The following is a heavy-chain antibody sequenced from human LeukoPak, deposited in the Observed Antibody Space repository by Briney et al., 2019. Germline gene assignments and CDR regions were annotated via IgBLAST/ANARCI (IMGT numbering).Heavy chain of an antibody. CDR3: ARDGSTAPEPFDY. Sequence: PGGSLRLSCAASGFTFSSYWMSWVRQAPGKGLEWVANIKQDGSEKYYVDSVKGRFTISRDNAKNSLYLQMNSLRAEDTAVYYCARDGSTAPEPFDYWGQGTLVTVSS. CDR1: GFTFSSYW. D-gene: IGHD4-17*01. CDR2: IKQDGSEK. J-gene: IGHJ4*02. V-gene: IGHV3-7*01.